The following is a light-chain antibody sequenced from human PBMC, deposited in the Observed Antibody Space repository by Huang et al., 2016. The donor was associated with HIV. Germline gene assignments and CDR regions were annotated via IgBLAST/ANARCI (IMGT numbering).Light chain of an antibody. J-gene: IGKJ4*01. CDR2: DAS. V-gene: IGKV1D-13*01. CDR1: QGIGTT. CDR3: QQFNHYACT. Sequence: AVQLTQSPSSLSASVGGRVTITCRASQGIGTTLAWYQQKPGNAPKLLSYDASNLQRGVPSRCSGSGSGTDFTLTSSSLQPEDFATYYCQQFNHYACTCGGGTKVE.